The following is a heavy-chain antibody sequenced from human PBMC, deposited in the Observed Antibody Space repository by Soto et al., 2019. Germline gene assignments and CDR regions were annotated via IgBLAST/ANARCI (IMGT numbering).Heavy chain of an antibody. J-gene: IGHJ4*02. V-gene: IGHV4-59*01. CDR1: GGSMRNYF. Sequence: LSLTCTVSGGSMRNYFWTWIRQPPGKGLEWIGYIHYSGATSFFPSYNPSLRGRVTISEDTSKNQFSLKLLSVTTADTAVYFCAAGEASSRNLAPYYLDFWGQGTLVTVSS. CDR3: AAGEASSRNLAPYYLDF. D-gene: IGHD6-13*01. CDR2: IHYSGATSFFP.